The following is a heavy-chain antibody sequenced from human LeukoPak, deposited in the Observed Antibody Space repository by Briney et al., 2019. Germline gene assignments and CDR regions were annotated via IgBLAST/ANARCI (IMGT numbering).Heavy chain of an antibody. D-gene: IGHD6-19*01. J-gene: IGHJ4*02. Sequence: ASVKVCCKASGYTFTSYGISWVRQAPGQGLEWMGWISAYNGNTNYAQKLQGRVTMTTDTSTSTAYMELRSLRSDDTAVYYCARGGIAVAAETYFDYWGQGTLVTVSS. V-gene: IGHV1-18*01. CDR2: ISAYNGNT. CDR3: ARGGIAVAAETYFDY. CDR1: GYTFTSYG.